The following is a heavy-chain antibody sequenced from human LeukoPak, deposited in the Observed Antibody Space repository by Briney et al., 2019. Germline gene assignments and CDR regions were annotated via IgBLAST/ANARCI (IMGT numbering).Heavy chain of an antibody. CDR3: ARDNDYVWGSYRTFDY. J-gene: IGHJ4*02. CDR1: GGTFSSYA. D-gene: IGHD3-16*02. Sequence: ASVKVSCKASGGTFSSYAISWVRQAPGHGLEWMGGIIPIFGTANYAQKFQGRVTITADESTSTAYMELSSLRSEDTAVYYCARDNDYVWGSYRTFDYWGQGTLVTVSS. CDR2: IIPIFGTA. V-gene: IGHV1-69*13.